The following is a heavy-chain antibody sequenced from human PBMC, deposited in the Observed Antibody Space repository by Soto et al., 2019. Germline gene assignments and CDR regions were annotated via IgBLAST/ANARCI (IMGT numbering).Heavy chain of an antibody. V-gene: IGHV4-59*01. Sequence: SETLSLTCTVSGGSISSYYWSWVRQPPGKGLEWIGCIYYSGSSNYNPSLKSRVTISVDTSKNQFSLKLTSVTAADTAVYFCARSYCSGGSCLLYYFDYWGQGTLVTVSS. D-gene: IGHD2-15*01. CDR1: GGSISSYY. CDR3: ARSYCSGGSCLLYYFDY. CDR2: IYYSGSS. J-gene: IGHJ4*02.